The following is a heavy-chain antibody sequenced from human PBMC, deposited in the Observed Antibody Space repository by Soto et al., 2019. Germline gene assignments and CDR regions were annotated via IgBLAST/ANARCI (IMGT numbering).Heavy chain of an antibody. Sequence: QVQLVQSGAEVKKPGASVKVSCKASGYTFTSYYMHWVRQAPGQGLEWMGIINPSGGSTSYAQKFQGRVTMTRDTSTSTVYMELSSLRSEDTAVYYCARRDYDVWSGYTNPYYYYGMDVWGQGTTVTVSS. CDR1: GYTFTSYY. D-gene: IGHD3-3*01. V-gene: IGHV1-46*01. CDR3: ARRDYDVWSGYTNPYYYYGMDV. J-gene: IGHJ6*02. CDR2: INPSGGST.